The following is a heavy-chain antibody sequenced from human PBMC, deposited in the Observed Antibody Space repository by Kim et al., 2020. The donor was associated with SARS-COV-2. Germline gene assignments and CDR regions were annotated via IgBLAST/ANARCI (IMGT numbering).Heavy chain of an antibody. V-gene: IGHV3-21*01. D-gene: IGHD3-10*01. J-gene: IGHJ6*02. CDR2: ISSSSYI. CDR1: GFTFSSYS. CDR3: ARVAFGDQLGYGMDV. Sequence: GGSLRLSCAASGFTFSSYSMNWVRQAPGKGLEWVSSISSSSYIYYADSVKGRFTISRDNAKNSLYLQMNSLRAEDTAVYYCARVAFGDQLGYGMDVWGQGTTVTVSS.